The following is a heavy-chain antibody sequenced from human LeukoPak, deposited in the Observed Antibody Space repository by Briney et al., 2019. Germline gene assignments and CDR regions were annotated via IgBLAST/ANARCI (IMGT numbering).Heavy chain of an antibody. CDR2: IYSSGST. Sequence: KASETLSLTCTVSGYSISSGYYWGWIQPPPRKGLEWIGYIYSSGSTNYNPPLKSRVTISVDTSKNQFSLKLSSVTAADTAVYYCARVTNWFDPWGQGTMVTVSS. V-gene: IGHV4-61*01. J-gene: IGHJ5*02. CDR3: ARVTNWFDP. CDR1: GYSISSGYY.